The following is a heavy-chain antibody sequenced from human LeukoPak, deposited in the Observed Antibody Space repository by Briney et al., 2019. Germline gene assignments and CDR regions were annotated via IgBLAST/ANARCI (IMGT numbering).Heavy chain of an antibody. CDR3: ARGYSGCNYVY. CDR2: IYYSGST. J-gene: IGHJ4*02. Sequence: SETLSLTCTVSGGFISSYYWSWIRQPPGKGLEWIGHIYYSGSTNYNPSLKSRVTISVDTSKTQFSLKLSSVTAADTAVYYCARGYSGCNYVYWGQGALVTVSS. D-gene: IGHD5-12*01. CDR1: GGFISSYY. V-gene: IGHV4-59*01.